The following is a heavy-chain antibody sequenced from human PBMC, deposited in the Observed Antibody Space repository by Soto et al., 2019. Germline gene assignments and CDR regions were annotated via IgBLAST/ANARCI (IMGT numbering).Heavy chain of an antibody. D-gene: IGHD3-10*01. CDR2: IFYSGST. CDR1: GGSISSSRSY. V-gene: IGHV4-39*07. CDR3: ATNPSRAHYYGSGSYT. Sequence: TSETLSLTCNVSGGSISSSRSYWAWIRQPPGKGLEWIAKIFYSGSTNYNPSLESRVTISVDTSKNQFSLTLSSVTAADTAVYYCATNPSRAHYYGSGSYTWGQGTLVTVSS. J-gene: IGHJ5*02.